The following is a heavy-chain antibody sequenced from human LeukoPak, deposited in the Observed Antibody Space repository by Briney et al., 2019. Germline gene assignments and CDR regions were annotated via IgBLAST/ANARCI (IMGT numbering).Heavy chain of an antibody. Sequence: ASVKVSCKASGYTFTSYYMHWVRQAPGQGLEWMGIINSSGGSTSYAQKFQGRVTMTRDTSTSTVYMELSSLRSEDTAVYYCARGTAYDFWSGYPTNYFDYWGQGTLVTVSS. D-gene: IGHD3-3*01. J-gene: IGHJ4*02. CDR2: INSSGGST. V-gene: IGHV1-46*01. CDR3: ARGTAYDFWSGYPTNYFDY. CDR1: GYTFTSYY.